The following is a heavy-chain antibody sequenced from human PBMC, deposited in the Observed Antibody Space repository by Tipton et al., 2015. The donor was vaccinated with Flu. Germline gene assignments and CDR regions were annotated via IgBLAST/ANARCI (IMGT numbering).Heavy chain of an antibody. J-gene: IGHJ3*02. CDR3: ARDLRGYSGYTGGDAFDI. Sequence: TLSLTCTVSGDSISSSNYYWGWIRQPPGKGLEWIGSIYYSGSTYYNPSLKSRVTISVDTSKNQFSLKLSSVTAADTAVYYCARDLRGYSGYTGGDAFDIWGQGTMVTVSS. V-gene: IGHV4-39*07. CDR2: IYYSGST. D-gene: IGHD5-12*01. CDR1: GDSISSSNYY.